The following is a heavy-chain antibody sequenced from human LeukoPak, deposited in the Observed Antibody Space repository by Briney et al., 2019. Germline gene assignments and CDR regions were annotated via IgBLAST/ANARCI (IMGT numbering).Heavy chain of an antibody. V-gene: IGHV5-51*01. CDR3: ARQGVESSSWYAYDY. CDR2: IYPGDSDT. CDR1: GYSFTSYW. J-gene: IGHJ4*02. D-gene: IGHD6-13*01. Sequence: GESLKISCKGSGYSFTSYWIGWVRQMPGKGLEWMGIIYPGDSDTRYSPSFQGQVTISADKSISTAYLQWSSLKASDTAMYYCARQGVESSSWYAYDYWGQGTLVTVSS.